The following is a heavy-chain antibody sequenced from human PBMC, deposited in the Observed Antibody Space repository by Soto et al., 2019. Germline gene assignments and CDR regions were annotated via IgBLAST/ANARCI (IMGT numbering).Heavy chain of an antibody. J-gene: IGHJ4*02. D-gene: IGHD5-18*01. CDR2: VSSGGSAV. Sequence: GGSLRLSCAASGFTFSSNEMNWVRQAPGKGLEWVSYVSSGGSAVYYADSVKGRFTISRDNAKNSLYLQMNSLRAEDTAVYYCARGSRGYSYASAPFFDYWGQGTLVTVSS. V-gene: IGHV3-48*03. CDR3: ARGSRGYSYASAPFFDY. CDR1: GFTFSSNE.